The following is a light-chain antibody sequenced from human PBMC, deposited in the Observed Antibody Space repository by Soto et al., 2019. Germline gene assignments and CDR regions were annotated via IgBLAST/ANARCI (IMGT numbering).Light chain of an antibody. CDR2: EGS. J-gene: IGLJ2*01. Sequence: QSALTQPASVSGSPGQSITISCTGTSIEVGSYNLVSWHQQHPGKAPKLMIYEGSKRPSGVSNRFSGSKSGNTASLTISGLQAEDEADYYCCSYAGSSTLVVFGGGTKLTVL. CDR1: SIEVGSYNL. CDR3: CSYAGSSTLVV. V-gene: IGLV2-23*01.